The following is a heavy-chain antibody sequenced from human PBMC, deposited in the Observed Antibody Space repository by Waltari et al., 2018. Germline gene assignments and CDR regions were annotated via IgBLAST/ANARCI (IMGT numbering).Heavy chain of an antibody. CDR3: ATSQSGTYYDAIVV. V-gene: IGHV1-69*02. CDR1: GGPFRSST. Sequence: QVQLVQSGAEVKKPGSSVKVLCKASGGPFRSSTVTRVRQAPGQGLDWMGRIVPILGLTYYAQSFQGRVTISADESTSTVYMELRSLTFEDSAVYYCATSQSGTYYDAIVVWGQGTKGT. D-gene: IGHD1-26*01. CDR2: IVPILGLT. J-gene: IGHJ3*01.